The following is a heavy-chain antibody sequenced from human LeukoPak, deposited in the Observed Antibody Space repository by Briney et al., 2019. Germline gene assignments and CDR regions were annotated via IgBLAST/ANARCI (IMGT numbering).Heavy chain of an antibody. D-gene: IGHD5-12*01. V-gene: IGHV3-74*01. CDR3: ARGKASGGYSGYGLDAFDI. J-gene: IGHJ3*02. CDR2: INGDETST. CDR1: GFTFSSHW. Sequence: PGGSLRHSCAAAGFTFSSHWMHWARHAPGKGLVWVARINGDETSTAYADSVKGRFTISRDNSKNTLYLQMNSLRAEDTAVYYCARGKASGGYSGYGLDAFDIWGQGTMVTVSS.